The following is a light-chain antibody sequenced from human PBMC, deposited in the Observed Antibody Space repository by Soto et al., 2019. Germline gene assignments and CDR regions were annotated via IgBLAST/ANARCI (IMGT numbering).Light chain of an antibody. Sequence: DIQMTQSPSSLSASAGDRVTITCRASQGVKNALDWYQQKPGKAPQRLIYEISTLQSGVPSRFSGSGSGTEFTLTISSLQPEDFATYYCLQHNSYPFPFGPGTKVDIK. CDR2: EIS. CDR1: QGVKNA. J-gene: IGKJ3*01. V-gene: IGKV1-17*01. CDR3: LQHNSYPFP.